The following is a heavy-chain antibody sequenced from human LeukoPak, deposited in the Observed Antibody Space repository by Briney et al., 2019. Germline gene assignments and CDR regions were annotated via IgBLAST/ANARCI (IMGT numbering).Heavy chain of an antibody. Sequence: PSETLSLTCTVSGGSISSYYWSWIRQPAGKGLDWIGRIYSSGSTNYNPSLKSRVTMSVDTSKNQFSLKLSSVTAADTAVYYCARAYCSGGSCCSGFDYWGQGTLVTVSS. V-gene: IGHV4-4*07. J-gene: IGHJ4*02. CDR2: IYSSGST. CDR1: GGSISSYY. CDR3: ARAYCSGGSCCSGFDY. D-gene: IGHD2-15*01.